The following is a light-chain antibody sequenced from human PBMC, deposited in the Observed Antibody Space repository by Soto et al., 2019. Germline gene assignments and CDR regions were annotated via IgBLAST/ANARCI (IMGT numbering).Light chain of an antibody. V-gene: IGLV7-43*01. CDR1: TGPVTSDFY. J-gene: IGLJ3*02. CDR2: GAS. Sequence: QTVVTQEPSLTVSPGGTVTLTCASSTGPVTSDFYPSWFQQKPGQPPRALIYGASNKQSWTPARFSGSLLGGKAALTLPGVQPEDEAVYYCLMYYGGGWVFGGGTKLTVL. CDR3: LMYYGGGWV.